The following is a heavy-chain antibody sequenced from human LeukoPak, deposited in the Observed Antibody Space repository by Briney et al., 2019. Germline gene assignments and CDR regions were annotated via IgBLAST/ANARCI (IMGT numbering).Heavy chain of an antibody. Sequence: PSETLSLTCTVSSGSIRGFYRSWIRQPPGKGLEWIGGRTTSGSTHYNPSLRSRITMSLDTSTNQFSLRLSAVTAADTAVYYCARDESITWDPPFDYWGPGILVTVSS. CDR2: RTTSGST. CDR3: ARDESITWDPPFDY. CDR1: SGSIRGFY. V-gene: IGHV4-4*07. J-gene: IGHJ4*02. D-gene: IGHD3-3*02.